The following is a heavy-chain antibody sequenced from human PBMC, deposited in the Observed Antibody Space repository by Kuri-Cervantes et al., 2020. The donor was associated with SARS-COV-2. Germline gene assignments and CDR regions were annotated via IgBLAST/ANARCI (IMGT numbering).Heavy chain of an antibody. CDR1: GGSISSYY. CDR3: AVKFHYGDHSDY. D-gene: IGHD4-17*01. V-gene: IGHV4-4*07. Sequence: SETLSLTCTVSGGSISSYYWSWIRQPAGKGLEWIGRIYTSGSTNYNPSLKSRVTVSVDTSKNYFSLKLSSVTAADTAVYYCAVKFHYGDHSDYWGQGRQVTVSS. CDR2: IYTSGST. J-gene: IGHJ4*02.